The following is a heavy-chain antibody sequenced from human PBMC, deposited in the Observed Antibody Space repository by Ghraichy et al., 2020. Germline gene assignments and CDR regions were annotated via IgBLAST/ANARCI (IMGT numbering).Heavy chain of an antibody. Sequence: GGPRLSCAASGFTFSSYWMHWVRQVPGKGLVWVSRIRTDGSTTNYADSVKGRFTISRDNAKNTLYLQMNSLRAEDTAVYYCARGAYSSSQYSDSWGQGTLVTVSS. V-gene: IGHV3-74*01. CDR2: IRTDGSTT. CDR1: GFTFSSYW. D-gene: IGHD6-13*01. CDR3: ARGAYSSSQYSDS. J-gene: IGHJ4*02.